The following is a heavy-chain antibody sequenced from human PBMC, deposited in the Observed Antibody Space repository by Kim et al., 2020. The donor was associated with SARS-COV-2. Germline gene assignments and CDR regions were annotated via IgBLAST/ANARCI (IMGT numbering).Heavy chain of an antibody. CDR2: IYYSGST. CDR3: ARQGTMVRGRTFDY. J-gene: IGHJ4*02. V-gene: IGHV4-39*01. CDR1: GGSISSSSYY. Sequence: SETLSLTCTVSGGSISSSSYYWGWIRQPPGKGLEWIGSIYYSGSTYYNPSLKSRVTISVDTSKNQFSLKLSSVTAADTAVYYCARQGTMVRGRTFDYWGQGTLVTVSS. D-gene: IGHD3-10*01.